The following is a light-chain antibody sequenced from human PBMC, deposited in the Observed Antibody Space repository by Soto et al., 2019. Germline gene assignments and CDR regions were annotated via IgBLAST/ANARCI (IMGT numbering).Light chain of an antibody. Sequence: IVLTQSPGTLSLSPWERATLSCRASQSVSSTYIAWYQQNPGQAPRLLIYGASSRATGIPDRFSGSGSGTVFTLTISRLEPEDFAVYFCQQYGRSPPFTFGQGTKVEIK. V-gene: IGKV3-20*01. CDR1: QSVSSTY. J-gene: IGKJ2*01. CDR2: GAS. CDR3: QQYGRSPPFT.